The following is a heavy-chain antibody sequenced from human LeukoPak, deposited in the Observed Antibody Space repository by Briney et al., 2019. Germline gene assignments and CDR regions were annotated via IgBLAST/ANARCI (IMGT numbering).Heavy chain of an antibody. D-gene: IGHD3-10*01. J-gene: IGHJ4*02. V-gene: IGHV3-48*03. CDR1: GFTFSSYE. CDR3: ASSGVHAGFDY. Sequence: GGSLRLSCAASGFTFSSYEMNWARQAPGKGLEWVSYISSSGSTIYYADSVKGRFTISRDNAKNSLYLQMNSLRAEDTAVYYCASSGVHAGFDYWGQGTLVTVSS. CDR2: ISSSGSTI.